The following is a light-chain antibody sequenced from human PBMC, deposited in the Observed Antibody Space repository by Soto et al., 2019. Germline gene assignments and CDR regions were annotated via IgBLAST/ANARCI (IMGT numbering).Light chain of an antibody. CDR3: QQYYQWPSYT. CDR1: QRVGSN. V-gene: IGKV3-15*01. J-gene: IGKJ2*01. Sequence: EIVMTQSPLTLSASPGERDIFSCRASQRVGSNLAWYQHKPGQSPRLLAYDASNRAIAIPARFSGSGSGTEFTLTINTLQPEDFAVYYCQQYYQWPSYTLGKGTKVDI. CDR2: DAS.